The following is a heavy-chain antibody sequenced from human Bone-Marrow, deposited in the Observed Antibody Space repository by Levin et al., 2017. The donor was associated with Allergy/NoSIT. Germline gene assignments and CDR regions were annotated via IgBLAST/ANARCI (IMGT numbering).Heavy chain of an antibody. D-gene: IGHD3-10*01. Sequence: AGGSLRLSCAASGFTFGRYAMSWVRQAPGKGLEWVSAISASGGSTYYADSLRGRFIISRDITKSTVYLQMDSLRAEDTAVYYCARRIANSNYMYYFDYWGQGTPVTVSS. J-gene: IGHJ4*02. CDR1: GFTFGRYA. V-gene: IGHV3-23*01. CDR2: ISASGGST. CDR3: ARRIANSNYMYYFDY.